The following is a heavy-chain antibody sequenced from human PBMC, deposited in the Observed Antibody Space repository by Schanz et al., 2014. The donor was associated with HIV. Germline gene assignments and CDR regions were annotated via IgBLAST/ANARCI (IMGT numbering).Heavy chain of an antibody. Sequence: VQMLESGGGVVQPGRSLRLSCAASGFTLGEYYMSWTRQAPGKGLEWVAVISYDGSNKYYADSVKGRFTISRDNSKNTLFLQMNSLRGEDTAVYYCARVANWDYYGMDVWGRGTTVTVSS. V-gene: IGHV3-30*03. D-gene: IGHD3-16*01. CDR1: GFTLGEYY. J-gene: IGHJ6*02. CDR3: ARVANWDYYGMDV. CDR2: ISYDGSNK.